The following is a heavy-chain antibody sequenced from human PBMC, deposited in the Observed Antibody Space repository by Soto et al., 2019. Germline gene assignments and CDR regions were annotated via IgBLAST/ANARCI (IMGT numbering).Heavy chain of an antibody. CDR3: AHRREATRWAPDAFDI. D-gene: IGHD1-1*01. CDR2: IYWNDDK. J-gene: IGHJ3*02. V-gene: IGHV2-5*01. CDR1: GFPLSTSGVG. Sequence: GSGPTLVNPTQTLTLTCTFSGFPLSTSGVGVGWIRQPPGEALEWLALIYWNDDKRYSPSLKSRLTITKDTSKNQVVLTMTSMDPVDTATYYCAHRREATRWAPDAFDIWGQGTMVTVSS.